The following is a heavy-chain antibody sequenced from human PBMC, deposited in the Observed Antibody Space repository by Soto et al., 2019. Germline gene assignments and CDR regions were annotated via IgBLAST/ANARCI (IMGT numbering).Heavy chain of an antibody. V-gene: IGHV3-23*01. D-gene: IGHD1-1*01. Sequence: GGSLRLSCAASEFTFSSYAMSWVRQAPGKGLEWVSGISGSGGSTYYADSVKGRFTISRDNSKNTLYLQMNSLRAEDTAVYYCAKAGTANPDYFDYWGQGTLVTVSS. CDR1: EFTFSSYA. CDR3: AKAGTANPDYFDY. CDR2: ISGSGGST. J-gene: IGHJ4*02.